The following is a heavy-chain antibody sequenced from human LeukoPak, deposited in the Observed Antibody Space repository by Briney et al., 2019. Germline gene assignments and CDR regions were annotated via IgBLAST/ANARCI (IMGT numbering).Heavy chain of an antibody. CDR1: GFTFSSSA. D-gene: IGHD5-18*01. CDR2: ISDTGRLS. J-gene: IGHJ5*02. Sequence: GGSLRLSCAASGFTFSSSAMSWVRQAPGKGLEWVAAISDTGRLSYCADSVNGRFTISRDNSKNTLSLQMNSLRAADTAVYYCAKVDTAMVLTWGQGTLVTVSS. CDR3: AKVDTAMVLT. V-gene: IGHV3-23*01.